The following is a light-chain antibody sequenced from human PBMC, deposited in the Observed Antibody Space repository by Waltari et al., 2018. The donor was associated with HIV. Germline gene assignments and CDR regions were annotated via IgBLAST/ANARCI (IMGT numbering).Light chain of an antibody. Sequence: EIVLTQSPGTLSLSPGERATLSCRASQSVTTSSLAWYQQKPGQAPRLLIYDASTTATGIPDRFSGSGSGTDFTLTISRLEPEDFAVYYCQQYGNSPPLTFGGGTKVELK. J-gene: IGKJ4*01. CDR2: DAS. CDR3: QQYGNSPPLT. CDR1: QSVTTSS. V-gene: IGKV3-20*01.